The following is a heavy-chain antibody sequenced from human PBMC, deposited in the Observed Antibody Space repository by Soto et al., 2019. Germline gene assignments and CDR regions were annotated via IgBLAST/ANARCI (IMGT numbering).Heavy chain of an antibody. CDR1: GFTFSDYA. D-gene: IGHD3-10*01. V-gene: IGHV3-23*01. Sequence: PGGSLRLSCTASGFTFSDYAMAWVRQAPGKGLEWVSTISGGSSVTYYGDSVKGRFTISRDNAKKTLFLQLNRLSAKDTATYYCAKVLSKNYYYPFDFWGQGTQVTVSS. CDR3: AKVLSKNYYYPFDF. J-gene: IGHJ4*02. CDR2: ISGGSSVT.